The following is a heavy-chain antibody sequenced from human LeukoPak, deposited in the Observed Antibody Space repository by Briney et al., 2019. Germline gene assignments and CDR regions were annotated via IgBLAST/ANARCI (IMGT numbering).Heavy chain of an antibody. D-gene: IGHD3-22*01. CDR1: GFTVSSNY. V-gene: IGHV3-53*01. CDR2: IYSGGST. Sequence: GGSLRLSCAASGFTVSSNYMSWVRQAPGKGLEWVSVIYSGGSTYYADSVKGRFTISRDNSKNTLYLQINSPRAEDTAVYYCAREMPYDSSGYSWFDPWGQGTLVTVSS. J-gene: IGHJ5*02. CDR3: AREMPYDSSGYSWFDP.